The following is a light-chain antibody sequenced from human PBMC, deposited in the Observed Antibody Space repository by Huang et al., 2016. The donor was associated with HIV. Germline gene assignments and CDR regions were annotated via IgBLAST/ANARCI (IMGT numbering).Light chain of an antibody. CDR3: MQALQTPLT. CDR1: QSLRPSNGYKY. V-gene: IGKV2-28*01. CDR2: LGS. Sequence: DIVMTQFPLSLSVTPGEPASISCRSSQSLRPSNGYKYLDWYLQKPGQSQQLLIFLGSNRASGGPDRFSGSGSGTDFTLKITRVEADNVGVYYCMQALQTPLTFGGGTKVEIK. J-gene: IGKJ4*01.